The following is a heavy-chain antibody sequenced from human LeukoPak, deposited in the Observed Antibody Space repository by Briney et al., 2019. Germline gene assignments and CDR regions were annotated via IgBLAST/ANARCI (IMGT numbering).Heavy chain of an antibody. CDR1: GYTFTDYF. Sequence: ASVKVSCKTSGYTFTDYFLHWIRQAPGQGLDWMGWINPKTGGTIYAQKFQGRVTMTRDTSITTGTMELTRLTSDDTAVYYCARAYEYGWFDPWGQGTLVTVSS. D-gene: IGHD4/OR15-4a*01. J-gene: IGHJ5*02. CDR3: ARAYEYGWFDP. CDR2: INPKTGGT. V-gene: IGHV1-2*02.